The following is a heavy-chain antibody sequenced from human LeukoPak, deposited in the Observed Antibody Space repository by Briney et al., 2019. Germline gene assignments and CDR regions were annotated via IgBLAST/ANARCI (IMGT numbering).Heavy chain of an antibody. CDR3: TRQAAAAGKQDY. CDR2: IRSKANSYAT. Sequence: GRSLRLSSAASGFNFSGSAMHWVRQASGKGLEWVGRIRSKANSYATAYAASVKGRFTISRDDSKNTAYLQMNSLKTEDTAVYYCTRQAAAAGKQDYWGQGTLVTVSS. CDR1: GFNFSGSA. D-gene: IGHD6-13*01. V-gene: IGHV3-73*01. J-gene: IGHJ4*02.